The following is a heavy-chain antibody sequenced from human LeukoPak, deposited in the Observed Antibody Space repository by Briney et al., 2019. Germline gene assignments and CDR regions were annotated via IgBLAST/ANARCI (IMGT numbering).Heavy chain of an antibody. CDR1: GFTFSSYE. J-gene: IGHJ4*02. Sequence: GGSLRLSCAASGFTFSSYEMNWVRQAPGKGLEWVSYISSSGSTIYYADSVKGRFTISRDNAKNSLYLQMNSLRAEDTAVYYCAKYRSDYDSSGYYYGGQGTLVTVSS. CDR3: AKYRSDYDSSGYYY. CDR2: ISSSGSTI. D-gene: IGHD3-22*01. V-gene: IGHV3-48*03.